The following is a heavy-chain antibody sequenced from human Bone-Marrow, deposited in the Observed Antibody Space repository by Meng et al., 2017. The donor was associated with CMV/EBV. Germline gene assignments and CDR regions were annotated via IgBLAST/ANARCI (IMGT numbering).Heavy chain of an antibody. CDR3: ARVLQSIAARDPPPYYYYGMDV. J-gene: IGHJ6*02. CDR2: IIPIFGTA. V-gene: IGHV1-69*05. D-gene: IGHD6-6*01. CDR1: GGTFSSYA. Sequence: SVKVSCKASGGTFSSYAISWVRQAPGQGLEWMGGIIPIFGTANYAQKFQGRVTITTDESTSTAYMELSRLRSDDTAVYYCARVLQSIAARDPPPYYYYGMDVWGQGTTVTVSS.